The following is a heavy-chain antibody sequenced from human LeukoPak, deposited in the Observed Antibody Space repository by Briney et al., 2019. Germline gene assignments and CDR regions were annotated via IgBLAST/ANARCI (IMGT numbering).Heavy chain of an antibody. D-gene: IGHD3-22*01. CDR1: GGTFSTFP. CDR2: IIPIFGP. J-gene: IGHJ4*02. CDR3: ATGKDRSGYYYSLDY. Sequence: SVKVSCKASGGTFSTFPISWVRQAPGQGLEWIGGIIPIFGPNYAQKFQGRATISANLATATAYMELSSLTSEDTSVYYCATGKDRSGYYYSLDYWGQGTLVAVSS. V-gene: IGHV1-69*13.